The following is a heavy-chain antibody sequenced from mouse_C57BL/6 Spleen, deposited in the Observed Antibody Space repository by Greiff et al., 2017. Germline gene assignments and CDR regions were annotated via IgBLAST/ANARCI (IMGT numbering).Heavy chain of an antibody. J-gene: IGHJ4*01. CDR2: IDPSDSYT. Sequence: QVQLQQPGAELVMPGASVKLSCKASGYTFTSYWMHWVKQRPGQGLEWIGEIDPSDSYTNYNQKFKGKSTLTVDKSSSTAYMQLSSLTSEDSAVYDCARYGGSSYGALDDWGQGTSVTVSS. CDR3: ARYGGSSYGALDD. V-gene: IGHV1-69*01. CDR1: GYTFTSYW. D-gene: IGHD1-1*01.